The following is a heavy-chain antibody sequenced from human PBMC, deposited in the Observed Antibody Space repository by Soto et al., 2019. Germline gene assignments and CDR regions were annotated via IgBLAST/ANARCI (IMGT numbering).Heavy chain of an antibody. J-gene: IGHJ6*02. Sequence: ASVKVSCKASGYTFTSYDINWVRQAAGRGLEWMGWMNPNSGNTAYAQKFQGRVTMTRNTSISTAYMELSSLRSDDTAVYYCARTDQYYGMNVWGQGNTVTVSS. CDR1: GYTFTSYD. CDR3: ARTDQYYGMNV. CDR2: MNPNSGNT. V-gene: IGHV1-8*01.